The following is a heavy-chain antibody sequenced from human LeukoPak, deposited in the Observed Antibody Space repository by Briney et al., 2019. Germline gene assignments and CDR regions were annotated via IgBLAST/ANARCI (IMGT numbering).Heavy chain of an antibody. CDR2: IIPIFGTA. D-gene: IGHD3-22*01. CDR3: AINYYASSGYYLYYFDY. CDR1: GGTFSNYA. V-gene: IGHV1-69*01. J-gene: IGHJ4*02. Sequence: GSSVKVSCKASGGTFSNYAISWVRQAPGQGLEWMGAIIPIFGTANSAQEFQGRVTITADESTSTAYMELSSLRSEDTAVYYCAINYYASSGYYLYYFDYWGPGTLVTVSS.